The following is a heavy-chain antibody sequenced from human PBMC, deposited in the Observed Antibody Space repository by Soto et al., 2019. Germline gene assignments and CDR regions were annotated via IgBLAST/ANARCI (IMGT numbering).Heavy chain of an antibody. CDR3: ARHSSTEYFDY. V-gene: IGHV5-51*01. Sequence: GASLPISCKGSGYSFTRYWCGSVPQMPGQGLKWMGIIYHIDSDTGYSPSYQGQATISAGKSITTAYLQWSSLKASDTAMYYGARHSSTEYFDYWGQGTLVTGS. J-gene: IGHJ4*02. CDR2: IYHIDSDT. CDR1: GYSFTRYW. D-gene: IGHD2-2*01.